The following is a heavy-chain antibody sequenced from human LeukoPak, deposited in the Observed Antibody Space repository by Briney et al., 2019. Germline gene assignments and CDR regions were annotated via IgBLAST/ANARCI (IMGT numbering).Heavy chain of an antibody. J-gene: IGHJ4*02. Sequence: SETLSLTCTVSGGSISTYYWSWIRQPPGEGLEWIGYIYYSGSTNYNPSLKSRVTISVDTSKNHFSLKLNSVTAADTAVYYCARERTSSGGGSYFDSWGQGILVTVSS. CDR1: GGSISTYY. D-gene: IGHD6-19*01. CDR2: IYYSGST. V-gene: IGHV4-59*01. CDR3: ARERTSSGGGSYFDS.